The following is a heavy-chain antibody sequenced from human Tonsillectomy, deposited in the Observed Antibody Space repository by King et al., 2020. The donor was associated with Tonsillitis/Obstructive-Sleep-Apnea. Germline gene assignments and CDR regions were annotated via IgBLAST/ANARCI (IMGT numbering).Heavy chain of an antibody. D-gene: IGHD4-11*01. Sequence: QLVQSGAEVKKFGASVKVSCKASGYTFTGYYIHWVRQAPGQGLEWMGRINPNSGGTNDAHKFQGRVTMTRDTSISTAYMELSRLRSDDTAVYYCARALMTTVINNCFDPWGQGTLVTVSS. V-gene: IGHV1-2*06. J-gene: IGHJ5*02. CDR2: INPNSGGT. CDR3: ARALMTTVINNCFDP. CDR1: GYTFTGYY.